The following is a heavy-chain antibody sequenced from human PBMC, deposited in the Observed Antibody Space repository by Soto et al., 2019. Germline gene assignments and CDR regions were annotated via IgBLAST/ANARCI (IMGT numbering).Heavy chain of an antibody. CDR3: AKDHLKELVRGWIDP. Sequence: QVQLVESGGGVFQPGGSLRLSCAASGFTFSNYGIHCVRQAPGKGLEWVAVILYDGNKQYYADSVKGRFTISRDDPKNTLYLQMNSLRAEDTAVYYCAKDHLKELVRGWIDPWGQGTLVIVSS. D-gene: IGHD3-10*01. V-gene: IGHV3-30*18. J-gene: IGHJ5*02. CDR1: GFTFSNYG. CDR2: ILYDGNKQ.